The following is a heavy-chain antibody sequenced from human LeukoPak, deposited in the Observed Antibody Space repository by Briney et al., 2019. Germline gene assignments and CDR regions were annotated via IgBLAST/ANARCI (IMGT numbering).Heavy chain of an antibody. J-gene: IGHJ6*03. CDR2: ISSDGSNK. CDR3: ARQSTVTTYYYYYYMDV. Sequence: GGSLRLSCAASGFTFSTYAMHWVRQVPGKGLEWVAIISSDGSNKYYADSVKGRFTISRDNSKNTLYLQMNSLRAEDTAVYYCARQSTVTTYYYYYYMDVWGKGTTVTVSS. D-gene: IGHD4-17*01. CDR1: GFTFSTYA. V-gene: IGHV3-30*04.